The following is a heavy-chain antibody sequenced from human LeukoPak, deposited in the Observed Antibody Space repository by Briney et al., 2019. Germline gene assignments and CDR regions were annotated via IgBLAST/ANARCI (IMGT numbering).Heavy chain of an antibody. V-gene: IGHV1-8*01. D-gene: IGHD6-19*01. J-gene: IGHJ5*02. Sequence: ASVKVSCKASGYTFTSYDINWVRQATGQGLEWMGWMNPNSGNTGCAQKFQGRVTMTRNTSISTAYMELSSLRSEDTAVYYCARGPPVAGTSSWFDPWGQGTLVTVSS. CDR2: MNPNSGNT. CDR1: GYTFTSYD. CDR3: ARGPPVAGTSSWFDP.